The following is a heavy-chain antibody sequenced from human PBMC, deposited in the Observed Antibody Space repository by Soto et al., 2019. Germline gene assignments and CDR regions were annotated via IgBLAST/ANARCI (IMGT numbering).Heavy chain of an antibody. CDR3: ARDPPHDPGDAFDI. V-gene: IGHV3-53*01. CDR1: GFTVSPIY. CDR2: IYTGGGT. D-gene: IGHD3-16*01. Sequence: GGSLRLSCVASGFTVSPIYMSWVRQAPGKGLEWVSIIYTGGGTYYADSVEGRFTISRGDSKNTLYLQMNSLRAEDTAVYYCARDPPHDPGDAFDIWGQGTMVT. J-gene: IGHJ3*02.